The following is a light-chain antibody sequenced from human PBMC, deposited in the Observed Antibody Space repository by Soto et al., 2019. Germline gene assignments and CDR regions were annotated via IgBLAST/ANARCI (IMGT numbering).Light chain of an antibody. Sequence: EIVLTQSPATLSLSPGERATLSCRASQSVSSYLAWYQQKPGQAPRLLIYDASNRATGIPARFSGRGSGTDFTLIISRLEPEDFAVYYCQHYDNSRITFGQGTRLEIK. V-gene: IGKV3-11*01. CDR2: DAS. J-gene: IGKJ5*01. CDR3: QHYDNSRIT. CDR1: QSVSSY.